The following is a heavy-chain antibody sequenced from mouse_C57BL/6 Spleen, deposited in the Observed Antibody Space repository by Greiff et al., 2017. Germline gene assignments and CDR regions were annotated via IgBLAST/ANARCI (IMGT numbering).Heavy chain of an antibody. CDR2: ISDGGSYT. D-gene: IGHD2-4*01. V-gene: IGHV5-4*01. J-gene: IGHJ4*01. CDR1: GFTFSSYA. Sequence: EVHLVESGGGLVKPGGSLKLSCAASGFTFSSYAMSWVRQTPEKRLEWVATISDGGSYTYYPDNVKGRFTISRDNAKNNLYLQMSHLKSEDTAMYYCARSDYDDAMDYWGQGTSVTVSS. CDR3: ARSDYDDAMDY.